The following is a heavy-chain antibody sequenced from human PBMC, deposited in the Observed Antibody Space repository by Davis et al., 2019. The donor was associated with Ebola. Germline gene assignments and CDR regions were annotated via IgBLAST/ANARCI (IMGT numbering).Heavy chain of an antibody. CDR1: GFTFGDYA. CDR2: IRSKAYGGTT. Sequence: PGGSLRLSCTASGFTFGDYAMSWVRQAPGKGLEWVGFIRSKAYGGTTEYAASVKGRFTISRDDSKSIAYLQMNSLKTEDTAVYYCVGEEVYDYIWGSRRDYWGQGTLVTVSS. V-gene: IGHV3-49*04. CDR3: VGEEVYDYIWGSRRDY. J-gene: IGHJ4*02. D-gene: IGHD3-16*01.